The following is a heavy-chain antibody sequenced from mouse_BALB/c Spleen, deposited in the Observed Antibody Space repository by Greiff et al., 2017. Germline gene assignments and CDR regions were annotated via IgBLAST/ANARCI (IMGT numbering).Heavy chain of an antibody. J-gene: IGHJ2*01. CDR3: ARGVTTVYYFDY. CDR1: GFTFSSYA. Sequence: DVQLVESGGGLVKPGGSLKLSCAASGFTFSSYAMSWVRQTPEKRLEWVASISSGGSTYYPDSVKGRFTISRDNARNILYLQMSSLRSEDTAMYYCARGVTTVYYFDYWGQGTTLTVSS. D-gene: IGHD1-1*01. V-gene: IGHV5-6-5*01. CDR2: ISSGGST.